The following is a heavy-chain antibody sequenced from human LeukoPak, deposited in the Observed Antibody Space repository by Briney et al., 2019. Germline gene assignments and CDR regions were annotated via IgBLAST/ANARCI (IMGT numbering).Heavy chain of an antibody. CDR3: ARWGIVGHDAFDL. Sequence: GSLRLSCAGSGFTFSRYGMHWVRQAPGKGLEWVALIRYDGNDHWYGDSAKGRFTIARDNSKDTVYLQMDSLRDEDTAVYYCARWGIVGHDAFDLWGQGTMVTVSS. CDR1: GFTFSRYG. D-gene: IGHD1-26*01. V-gene: IGHV3-33*01. CDR2: IRYDGNDH. J-gene: IGHJ3*01.